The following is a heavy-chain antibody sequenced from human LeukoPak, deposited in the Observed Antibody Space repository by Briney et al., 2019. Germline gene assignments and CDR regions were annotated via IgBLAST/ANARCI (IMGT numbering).Heavy chain of an antibody. CDR3: ARDLVQTTLSYYYYYYGMDV. J-gene: IGHJ6*02. V-gene: IGHV1-46*01. CDR2: INPSGGST. D-gene: IGHD1-1*01. CDR1: GYTFTSYY. Sequence: GSVNVSCKASGYTFTSYYRHWVRQAPGQGLEWMGIINPSGGSTSYAQKFQGRVTMTRDTSTSTVYMELSSLRSEDTAVYYCARDLVQTTLSYYYYYYGMDVWGQGTTVTVSS.